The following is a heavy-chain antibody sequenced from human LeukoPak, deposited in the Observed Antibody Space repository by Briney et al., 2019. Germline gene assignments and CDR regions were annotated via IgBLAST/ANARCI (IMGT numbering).Heavy chain of an antibody. CDR1: GFTFSGYT. Sequence: PGGSLRLSCVASGFTFSGYTMSCGRQAPGKGLEWGSSITSSSTDIYYADSVRGRFTISRENAQNSLYLTMNSLRAEDTAVYHCASDSVRHLDYWGQGPRVTFSS. V-gene: IGHV3-21*01. D-gene: IGHD5/OR15-5a*01. J-gene: IGHJ4*02. CDR3: ASDSVRHLDY. CDR2: ITSSSTDI.